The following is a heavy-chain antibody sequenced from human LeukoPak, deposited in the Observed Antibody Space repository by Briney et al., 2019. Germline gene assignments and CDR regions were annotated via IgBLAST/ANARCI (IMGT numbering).Heavy chain of an antibody. CDR3: ARLFSGYDNWFDP. D-gene: IGHD5-12*01. Sequence: PSGTLSLTCTVSGGSISSSSYYWGWVRQPPGKGLEWIGSIYYSGSTYYNPSLKSRVTISVDTSKNQFSLKLSSVTAADTAVYYCARLFSGYDNWFDPWGQGTLVTVSS. CDR1: GGSISSSSYY. J-gene: IGHJ5*02. CDR2: IYYSGST. V-gene: IGHV4-39*07.